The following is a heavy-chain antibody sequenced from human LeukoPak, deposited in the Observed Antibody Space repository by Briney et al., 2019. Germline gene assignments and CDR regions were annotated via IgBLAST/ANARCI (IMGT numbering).Heavy chain of an antibody. J-gene: IGHJ3*02. CDR2: IYSGNS. D-gene: IGHD1-14*01. Sequence: SETLSLTCTVSGGSISSYYWSWIRQPAGKGLEWIGRIYSGNSNYNLSLKSRVTMSVDTPKNQLSLKLSSVTAADTAVYYCARDPEGLDAFEIWGQGTMVTVSS. CDR3: ARDPEGLDAFEI. CDR1: GGSISSYY. V-gene: IGHV4-4*07.